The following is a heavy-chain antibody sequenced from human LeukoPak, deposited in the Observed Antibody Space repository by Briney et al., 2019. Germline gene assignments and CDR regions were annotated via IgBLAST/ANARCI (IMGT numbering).Heavy chain of an antibody. Sequence: SETLSLTCTVSGDSIGRYYWSWIRQSPGKGLEWIGYYGGRTTYNPSLKSRVTMSVDTSKNEFSLKLTSVTAADTAVYYCARYDHAPSYYYYYMDVWGKGNTVTVPS. J-gene: IGHJ6*03. CDR1: GDSIGRYY. V-gene: IGHV4-59*01. D-gene: IGHD1-14*01. CDR3: ARYDHAPSYYYYYMDV. CDR2: YYGGRT.